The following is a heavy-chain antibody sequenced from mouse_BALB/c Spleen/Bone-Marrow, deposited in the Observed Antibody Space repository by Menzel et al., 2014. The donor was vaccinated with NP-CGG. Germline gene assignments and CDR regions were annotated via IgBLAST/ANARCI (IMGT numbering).Heavy chain of an antibody. CDR2: ISCFNGAT. V-gene: IGHV1S34*01. CDR1: GYSFTGYY. J-gene: IGHJ3*01. Sequence: LVKTGASVKISCKASGYSFTGYYMHWVQQSPGKSLEWVGYISCFNGATSYNQKFRGKATFTVDTSSSTAYMQFNSLTSEDSAVYYCARSRDYGTSKSAWFAYWGQGTLVTVSA. CDR3: ARSRDYGTSKSAWFAY. D-gene: IGHD1-1*01.